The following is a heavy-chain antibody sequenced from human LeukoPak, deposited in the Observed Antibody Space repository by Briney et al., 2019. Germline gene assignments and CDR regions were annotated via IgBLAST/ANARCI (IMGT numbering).Heavy chain of an antibody. CDR1: GFTFSSYG. J-gene: IGHJ4*02. V-gene: IGHV3-30*02. D-gene: IGHD3-9*01. CDR3: AKKRGYDILTGSHYYFDY. CDR2: IRYDGSNK. Sequence: GGSLRLSCAASGFTFSSYGMHWVRQAPGKGLEWVAFIRYDGSNKYYADSVKGRFTISRDNSKNTLYLQMNSLRAEDTAVYYCAKKRGYDILTGSHYYFDYWGQGTLVTVSS.